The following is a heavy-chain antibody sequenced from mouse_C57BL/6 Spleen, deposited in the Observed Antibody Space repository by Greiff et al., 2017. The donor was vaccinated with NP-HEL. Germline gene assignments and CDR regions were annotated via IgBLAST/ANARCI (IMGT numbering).Heavy chain of an antibody. CDR1: GYAFTSYW. J-gene: IGHJ3*01. Sequence: VQLQQSGAELVKPGASVKISCKASGYAFTSYWMHWVKQRPGQGLEWIGQIYPGDGDTNYNGKFKGKATLTADKSSSTAYMQLSSLTSEYSAVYICAGDAAWFAYWGQGTLVTVSA. CDR3: AGDAAWFAY. CDR2: IYPGDGDT. V-gene: IGHV1-80*01.